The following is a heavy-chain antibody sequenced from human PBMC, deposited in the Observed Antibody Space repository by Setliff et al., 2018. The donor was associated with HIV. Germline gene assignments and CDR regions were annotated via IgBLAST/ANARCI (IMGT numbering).Heavy chain of an antibody. J-gene: IGHJ4*02. D-gene: IGHD1-26*01. CDR3: ATDCAVVGGTGSLDS. Sequence: PGGSLRLSCAASGFTFSSYAMSWVRQAPGKGLEWVSAISGSGGSTYYADSVRGRFTISRDNSKNTLYLRMNSLRAEDTAVYYCATDCAVVGGTGSLDSWGQGTLVTVSS. CDR1: GFTFSSYA. CDR2: ISGSGGST. V-gene: IGHV3-23*01.